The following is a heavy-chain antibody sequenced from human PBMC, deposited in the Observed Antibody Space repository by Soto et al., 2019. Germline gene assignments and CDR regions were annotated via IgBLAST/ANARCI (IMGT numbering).Heavy chain of an antibody. J-gene: IGHJ1*01. CDR1: GFTLDSYV. CDR3: ATEDESSGHAGTFHH. CDR2: ISSDGKSE. D-gene: IGHD3-22*01. V-gene: IGHV3-30*04. Sequence: QVQLVESGGGVVQPGTSLRLSYAASGFTLDSYVMHWARQAPGKGLEWVAGISSDGKSEHYADSVKGRFTISRANSRNTLYLQVSSLRAEDTALYYCATEDESSGHAGTFHHWGQGTLVTVFS.